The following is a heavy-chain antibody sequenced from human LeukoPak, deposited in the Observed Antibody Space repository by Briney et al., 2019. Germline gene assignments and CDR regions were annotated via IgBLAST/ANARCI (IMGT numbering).Heavy chain of an antibody. J-gene: IGHJ5*02. CDR1: GYSITSGFS. CDR3: AREGAVPGIDP. Sequence: SETLSLTCAVSGYSITSGFSWGWIRQPPGKGLEWIGTISHSGTTDYKSTLESRLTISMDPSKNLFSLRLTSVIAADTAVYYCAREGAVPGIDPWGQGTLVTVSS. CDR2: ISHSGTT. V-gene: IGHV4-38-2*02. D-gene: IGHD3-16*01.